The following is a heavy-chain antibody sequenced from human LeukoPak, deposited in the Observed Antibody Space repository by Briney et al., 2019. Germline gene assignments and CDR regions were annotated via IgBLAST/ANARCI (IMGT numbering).Heavy chain of an antibody. CDR2: IKQDGSEK. V-gene: IGHV3-7*01. D-gene: IGHD2-8*01. CDR3: ARDFGQLMVYAIPIPFDY. Sequence: GGSLRLSCAASGFTFSSYWMSWVRQAPGKGLEWVANIKQDGSEKYYVDSVKGRFTISRDNAKNSLYLQMNSLRAEDTAVYYCARDFGQLMVYAIPIPFDYCGQGTLVTVSS. J-gene: IGHJ4*02. CDR1: GFTFSSYW.